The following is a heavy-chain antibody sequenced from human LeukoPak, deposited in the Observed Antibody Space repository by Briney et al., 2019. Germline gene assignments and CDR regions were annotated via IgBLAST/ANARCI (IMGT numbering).Heavy chain of an antibody. CDR2: IKLDGSEK. CDR3: ARGRAAAGGAFDI. Sequence: PGGSLRLSCVASGFTFGKYWMSWVRQAPGKGLEWVANIKLDGSEKNYVDSVKGRFTISRDNTKNSLYLQMNSLRAEDTAVFYCARGRAAAGGAFDIWGQGTMVTVSS. CDR1: GFTFGKYW. J-gene: IGHJ3*02. D-gene: IGHD6-13*01. V-gene: IGHV3-7*03.